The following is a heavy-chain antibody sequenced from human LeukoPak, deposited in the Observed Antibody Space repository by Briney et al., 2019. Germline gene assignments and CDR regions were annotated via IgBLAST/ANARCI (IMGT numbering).Heavy chain of an antibody. CDR1: GFAFDDFA. V-gene: IGHV3-49*04. CDR2: IRRRAHGGAA. J-gene: IGHJ4*02. Sequence: GGSLSLSCTTSGFAFDDFAMSWVRQPAGKGLEWVGFIRRRAHGGAAEYAASVKGRFIISRDDSKGIAYLQMNSLKTEDTAVYYCSRNGLVDFDYWGQGSRVIVSP. CDR3: SRNGLVDFDY.